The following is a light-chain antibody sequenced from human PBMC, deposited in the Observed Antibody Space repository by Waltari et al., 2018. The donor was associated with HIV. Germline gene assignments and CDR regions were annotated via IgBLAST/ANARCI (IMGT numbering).Light chain of an antibody. CDR1: QHIATN. Sequence: DIQMTQSPSSLSASVGDRVTITCQASQHIATNLNWFQQKPGKAPKLLIYDVSKLETGVPSRFTGGGSGATFTFTITSLRPEDIATYYCLQYDGLPLTFGGGTKVELK. CDR3: LQYDGLPLT. J-gene: IGKJ4*01. CDR2: DVS. V-gene: IGKV1-33*01.